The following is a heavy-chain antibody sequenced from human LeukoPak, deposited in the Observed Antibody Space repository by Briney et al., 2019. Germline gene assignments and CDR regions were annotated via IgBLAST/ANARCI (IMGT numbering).Heavy chain of an antibody. J-gene: IGHJ4*02. V-gene: IGHV2-70*11. CDR2: IDWDDDK. D-gene: IGHD3-22*01. CDR3: ARISDHYDSSGYSVFDY. CDR1: GFSLRSSGVC. Sequence: SGPTLVNPTQTLTLTCTFSGFSLRSSGVCVSWIRQPPGKALEWLTRIDWDDDKYYSTSLKTRLTISKDTSKNQVVLTMINMDPVDTATYYCARISDHYDSSGYSVFDYWGQGILVTVSS.